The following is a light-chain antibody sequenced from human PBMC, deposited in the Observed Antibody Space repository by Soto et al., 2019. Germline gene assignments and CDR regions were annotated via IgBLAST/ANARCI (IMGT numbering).Light chain of an antibody. Sequence: QSVLTQPRSVSGPPGQSVTISCTGTSSDVGGYNYVSWYQQHPGKAPKLMIYDVSKRPSGLSNRFSGSKSGNTASLTIAGLQADDEADYYCSSHASGSTLIFGGGTKVTVL. CDR1: SSDVGGYNY. CDR2: DVS. V-gene: IGLV2-11*01. J-gene: IGLJ2*01. CDR3: SSHASGSTLI.